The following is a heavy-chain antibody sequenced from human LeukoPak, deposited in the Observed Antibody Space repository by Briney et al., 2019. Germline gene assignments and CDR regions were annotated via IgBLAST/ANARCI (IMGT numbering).Heavy chain of an antibody. D-gene: IGHD1-26*01. CDR2: IYTSGST. J-gene: IGHJ4*02. CDR1: GSSISSGSYY. CDR3: ARESSGSYLFDY. Sequence: NPSETLSLTCTVSGSSISSGSYYWSWIRQPAGKGLEWIGRIYTSGSTNYNPSLKSRVTVSVDTSKNQFSLKLSSVTATDTAVYYCARESSGSYLFDYWGQGTLVTVSS. V-gene: IGHV4-61*02.